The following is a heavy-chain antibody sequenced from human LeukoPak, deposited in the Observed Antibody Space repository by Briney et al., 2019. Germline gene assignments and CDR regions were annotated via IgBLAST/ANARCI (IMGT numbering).Heavy chain of an antibody. CDR1: GFTVSSNY. Sequence: PGGSLRLSCAASGFTVSSNYMSWVRQAPGKGLEWVSVIYSGGSKYYADSVKGRFTSSRDNSKNTLYLQMNSLRAEDTAVYYCARGAARAGLDYWGQGTLVTVSS. CDR2: IYSGGSK. V-gene: IGHV3-53*01. D-gene: IGHD6-6*01. CDR3: ARGAARAGLDY. J-gene: IGHJ4*02.